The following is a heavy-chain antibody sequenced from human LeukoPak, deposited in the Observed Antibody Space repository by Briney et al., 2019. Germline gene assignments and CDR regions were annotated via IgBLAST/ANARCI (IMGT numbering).Heavy chain of an antibody. J-gene: IGHJ3*02. CDR3: ARVMSSGWYSSIPYDAFDI. CDR2: ISGSGGST. Sequence: GGSLRLSCAASGFTFSSYGMTWVRQAPGKGLEWVSAISGSGGSTYYADSVKGRFTISRDNSKDTLYLQMNSLRSEDTAVYYCARVMSSGWYSSIPYDAFDIWGQGAMVTVSS. D-gene: IGHD6-19*01. V-gene: IGHV3-23*01. CDR1: GFTFSSYG.